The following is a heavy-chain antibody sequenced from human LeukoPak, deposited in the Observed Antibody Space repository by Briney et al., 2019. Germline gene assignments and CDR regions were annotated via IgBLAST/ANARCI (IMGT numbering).Heavy chain of an antibody. Sequence: GGSLRLSCAASGFTFSSYAMHWVRQAPGKGLEWVAVISYDGSNKYYADSVKGRFTISRDNSKNTLYLQMNSLRAEDTAVYYCARDRLVVIGYWGQGTLVTVSS. J-gene: IGHJ4*02. D-gene: IGHD3-22*01. V-gene: IGHV3-30-3*01. CDR1: GFTFSSYA. CDR3: ARDRLVVIGY. CDR2: ISYDGSNK.